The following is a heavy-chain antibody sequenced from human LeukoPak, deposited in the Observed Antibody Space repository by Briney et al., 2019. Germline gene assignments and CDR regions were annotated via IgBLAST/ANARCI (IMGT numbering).Heavy chain of an antibody. J-gene: IGHJ5*02. CDR3: AKGPVPFDP. Sequence: PGRSLRLSCAASGFTFSSYGMHWVRQAPGKGLAWVAVISYDGSNKYYADSVKGRFTISRDNSKNTLYLQMNSLRAEDTAVYYCAKGPVPFDPWGQGTLVTVSS. CDR1: GFTFSSYG. V-gene: IGHV3-30*18. CDR2: ISYDGSNK.